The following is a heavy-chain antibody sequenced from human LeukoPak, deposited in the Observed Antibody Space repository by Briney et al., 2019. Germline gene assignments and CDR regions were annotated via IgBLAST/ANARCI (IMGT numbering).Heavy chain of an antibody. CDR3: ARDPYGSWPIYYYYGMDV. D-gene: IGHD6-13*01. CDR2: IYSGGST. V-gene: IGHV3-53*01. CDR1: GFTVSSNY. J-gene: IGHJ6*02. Sequence: GGSLRLSCAASGFTVSSNYMSWVRQAPGKGLEWVSVIYSGGSTYYADSVKGRFTISRDNSKNTLYLQMNSLRAEDTAVYYCARDPYGSWPIYYYYGMDVWGQGTTVTVSS.